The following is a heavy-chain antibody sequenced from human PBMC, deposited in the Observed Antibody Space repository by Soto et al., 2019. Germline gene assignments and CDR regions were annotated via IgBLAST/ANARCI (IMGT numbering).Heavy chain of an antibody. D-gene: IGHD2-15*01. CDR1: GFTFTSSA. Sequence: SLKVSCNSSGFTFTSSAVQCVRQASGQRREWIGWIVVGSGNTNYAQKFQERVTITRDMSTSTAYMELSSLRSEDTAVYYCAAERFSRYCSGGSCYHDYWGQGTLVTVSS. CDR3: AAERFSRYCSGGSCYHDY. J-gene: IGHJ4*02. V-gene: IGHV1-58*01. CDR2: IVVGSGNT.